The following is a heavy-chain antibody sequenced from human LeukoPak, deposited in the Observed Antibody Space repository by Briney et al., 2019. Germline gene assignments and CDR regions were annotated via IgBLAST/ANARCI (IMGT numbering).Heavy chain of an antibody. CDR3: AKGHSSGYYFDAFDI. CDR1: GFAFSIYA. Sequence: GGSLRLSCAASGFAFSIYAMSWVRRAPGKGLEWASAISGSGGSTYYADSVKGRFTISRDNSKNTLYLQMNSLRAEDTAVYYCAKGHSSGYYFDAFDIWGQGTMVTVSS. V-gene: IGHV3-23*01. CDR2: ISGSGGST. D-gene: IGHD3-22*01. J-gene: IGHJ3*02.